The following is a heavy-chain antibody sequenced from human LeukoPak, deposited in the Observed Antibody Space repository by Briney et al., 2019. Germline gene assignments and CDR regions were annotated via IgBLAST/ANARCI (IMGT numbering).Heavy chain of an antibody. CDR3: ATYRQVLLPFES. D-gene: IGHD2-8*02. CDR1: GFTFSTFA. CDR2: IFPSGGEI. J-gene: IGHJ4*02. Sequence: GGSLRLSCAASGFTFSTFAMIWVRQPPGKGLEWVSSIFPSGGEIHYADSVRGRFTISRDNFKSTLSLQMNSLRAEDTAIYYCATYRQVLLPFESWGQGTLVTVSS. V-gene: IGHV3-23*01.